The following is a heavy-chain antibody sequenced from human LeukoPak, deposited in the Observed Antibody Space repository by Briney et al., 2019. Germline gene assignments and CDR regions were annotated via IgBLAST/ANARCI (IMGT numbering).Heavy chain of an antibody. CDR2: ISYDGSNK. CDR3: ARDGNWNYDFDY. V-gene: IGHV3-30-3*01. D-gene: IGHD1-7*01. Sequence: GGSLRLSCAASGFTFSSYAMHWVRQAPGKGLEWVAVISYDGSNKYYADSVKGRFTISRDNAKNSLYLQMNGLRAEDTAVYYCARDGNWNYDFDYWGQGTLVTVSS. J-gene: IGHJ4*02. CDR1: GFTFSSYA.